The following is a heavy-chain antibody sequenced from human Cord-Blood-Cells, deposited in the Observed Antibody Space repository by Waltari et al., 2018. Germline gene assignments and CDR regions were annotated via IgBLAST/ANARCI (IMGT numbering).Heavy chain of an antibody. Sequence: QVQLQESGPGLVTPSQTLSLTCTVSGGSISSGGYYWSWIRKHPGKGLEWIGYIYYSGSTYYNPSLKSRVTISVDTSKNQFSLKLSSVTAADTAVYYCARDSGTTGNYYFDYWGQGTLVTVSS. D-gene: IGHD1-7*01. CDR2: IYYSGST. V-gene: IGHV4-31*03. CDR3: ARDSGTTGNYYFDY. J-gene: IGHJ4*02. CDR1: GGSISSGGYY.